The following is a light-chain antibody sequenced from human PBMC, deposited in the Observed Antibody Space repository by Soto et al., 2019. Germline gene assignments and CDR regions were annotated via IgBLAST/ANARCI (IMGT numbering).Light chain of an antibody. CDR2: GAS. CDR1: QNINSNY. Sequence: DIVLTQSPGTLSLSPGDRATLSCRASQNINSNYLAWYQQKPGQSPRLLIYGASSRATGIPDRFSGSGSGTEFTPTISRLEPEDLAVYSCQQYGSSPLTLSGGTNVDIK. J-gene: IGKJ4*01. CDR3: QQYGSSPLT. V-gene: IGKV3-20*01.